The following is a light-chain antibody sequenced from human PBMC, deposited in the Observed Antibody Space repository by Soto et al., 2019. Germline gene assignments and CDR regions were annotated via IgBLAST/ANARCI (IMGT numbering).Light chain of an antibody. CDR1: QSVSSN. CDR3: QQYNNWPRT. CDR2: GAS. Sequence: DIVMTQSQATFSVSSGERVTLSSRASQSVSSNLAWYQQKTGQPPRLLIYGASTRDTGIPARFSGRGSGTEFTLPISRLQPEDFSVDYCQQYNNWPRTFGQGTKVDIK. J-gene: IGKJ1*01. V-gene: IGKV3-15*01.